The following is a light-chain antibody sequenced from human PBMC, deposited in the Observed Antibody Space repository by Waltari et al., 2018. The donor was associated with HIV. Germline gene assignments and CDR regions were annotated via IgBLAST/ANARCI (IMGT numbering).Light chain of an antibody. CDR1: QNINRY. V-gene: IGKV1-39*01. J-gene: IGKJ2*01. Sequence: DIQMTQSPSSLSASVGDRVTITCRANQNINRYLNWYCQKPGKAPTLLIFGSSTLQSGVPSRFSASGSGIDFILTITGVQHEDFATYFCQQSQAIPATFGQGTK. CDR3: QQSQAIPAT. CDR2: GSS.